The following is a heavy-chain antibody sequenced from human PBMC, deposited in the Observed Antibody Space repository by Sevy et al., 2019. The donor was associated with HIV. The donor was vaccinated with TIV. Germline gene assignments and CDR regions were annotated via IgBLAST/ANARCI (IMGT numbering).Heavy chain of an antibody. Sequence: LTCAASGFTFSSYAIHWVRQTPGKGLEWVAVISYDGNNKYYADSVKGRFTVSRDNSKNTLYAQMNSLRAEDTAVYYCAKDHNLWSEGGFLHHWGQGTLVTVSS. V-gene: IGHV3-30*18. CDR1: GFTFSSYA. CDR3: AKDHNLWSEGGFLHH. D-gene: IGHD3-10*01. CDR2: ISYDGNNK. J-gene: IGHJ1*01.